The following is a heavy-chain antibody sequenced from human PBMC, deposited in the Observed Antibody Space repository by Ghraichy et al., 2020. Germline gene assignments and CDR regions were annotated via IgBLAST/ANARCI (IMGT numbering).Heavy chain of an antibody. CDR3: ARTNYYYYVMDV. Sequence: SETLSLTCTVSGGSITSYFWSWIRQPPGKGLEWIGYIYYSGSTNYNPSLKSRVTMSVDTSKNQFSLNLSSVTAADTAVYYCARTNYYYYVMDVWGQGTTVPVSS. CDR2: IYYSGST. V-gene: IGHV4-59*01. J-gene: IGHJ6*02. CDR1: GGSITSYF.